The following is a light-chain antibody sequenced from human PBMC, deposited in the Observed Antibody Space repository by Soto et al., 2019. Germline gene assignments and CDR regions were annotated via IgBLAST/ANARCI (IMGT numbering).Light chain of an antibody. V-gene: IGKV3-20*01. CDR1: QSVSSGY. J-gene: IGKJ1*01. CDR2: GAS. CDR3: QQYGSSPRT. Sequence: EIVLTQSPGTLSLSPGERATLSCRASQSVSSGYLAWYQQKHGQAPRLLIYGASSRATGIPDRFSGSGSGTDFTLTISRLEPEDFAVYYCQQYGSSPRTFGQGTKVEIK.